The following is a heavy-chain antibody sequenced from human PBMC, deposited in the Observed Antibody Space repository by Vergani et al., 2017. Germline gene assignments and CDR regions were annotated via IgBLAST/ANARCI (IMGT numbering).Heavy chain of an antibody. CDR3: AKDLGTSSENSWFDP. D-gene: IGHD6-6*01. CDR1: GFTSAGYA. V-gene: IGHV3-9*02. Sequence: EVQLEESGGGLVLPGRSLRLSCVASGFTSAGYAMHWVRQAPGKGLEWVSGISWNSNSIGYADSVKGRFTISRDNAKNSLYLQMNSLRAEDTALYYCAKDLGTSSENSWFDPWSQGTLVTVSS. CDR2: ISWNSNSI. J-gene: IGHJ5*02.